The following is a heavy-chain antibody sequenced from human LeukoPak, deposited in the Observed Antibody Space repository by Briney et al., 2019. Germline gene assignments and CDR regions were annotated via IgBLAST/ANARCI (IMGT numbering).Heavy chain of an antibody. V-gene: IGHV4-39*01. CDR3: ARDFGDFRTDY. J-gene: IGHJ4*02. CDR2: SDYSGGA. CDR1: GGSTRITVHY. Sequence: SETLSLTCTVSGGSTRITVHYWAWIRQSPGKGLEWIGSSDYSGGATYNPSLKSRVTVSVDTSKNQFSLKLTSVTAADTAVYYCARDFGDFRTDYWGQGTLVTVSS. D-gene: IGHD4-17*01.